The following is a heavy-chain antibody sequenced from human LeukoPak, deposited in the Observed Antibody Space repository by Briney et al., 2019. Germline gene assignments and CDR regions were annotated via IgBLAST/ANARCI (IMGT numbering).Heavy chain of an antibody. D-gene: IGHD1-14*01. V-gene: IGHV3-23*01. CDR1: EFTFSNYA. Sequence: PGGSLRLSCAASEFTFSNYAMNWVRQAPGKGLEWVSGISGGGGSTYYADSVKGRFTISRDNSKNTLYLQMESLRAEDTALYYCAKGSGINHYHWIDPWGQGTLVTVSS. J-gene: IGHJ5*02. CDR2: ISGGGGST. CDR3: AKGSGINHYHWIDP.